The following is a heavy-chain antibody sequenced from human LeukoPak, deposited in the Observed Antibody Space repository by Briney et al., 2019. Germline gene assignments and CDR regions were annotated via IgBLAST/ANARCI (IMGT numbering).Heavy chain of an antibody. D-gene: IGHD4-17*01. CDR1: GFTLTGYY. CDR3: ARAPGDYEVDKWFDP. V-gene: IGHV1-2*02. J-gene: IGHJ5*02. Sequence: GASVKVSCKASGFTLTGYYIHWVRQAPGQGLEWMGWISPDSGGTNYAQKFRGRVTMTRDTSISTAYMDLSNLRSDDTAVYYCARAPGDYEVDKWFDPWGQGTLVTVSS. CDR2: ISPDSGGT.